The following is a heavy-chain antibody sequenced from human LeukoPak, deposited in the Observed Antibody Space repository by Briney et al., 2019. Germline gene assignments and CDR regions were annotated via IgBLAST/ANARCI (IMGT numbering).Heavy chain of an antibody. V-gene: IGHV3-30*03. CDR1: GFTFSSYG. J-gene: IGHJ1*01. CDR2: ISYDGSNK. Sequence: GGFLRLSCAASGFTFSSYGMHWVRQAPGKGLEWVAVISYDGSNKYYADSVKGRFTISRDNSKNTLYLQMNSLRAEDTAVYYCAAKQSDYDSSGYYLGYFQHWGQGTLVTVSS. CDR3: AAKQSDYDSSGYYLGYFQH. D-gene: IGHD3-22*01.